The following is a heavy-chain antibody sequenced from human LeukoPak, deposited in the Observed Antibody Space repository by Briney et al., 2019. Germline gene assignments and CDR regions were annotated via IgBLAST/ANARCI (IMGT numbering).Heavy chain of an antibody. J-gene: IGHJ4*02. CDR3: ARPSYSSGWIFDY. Sequence: GESLKISCKGSGYSFTTYWIAWVRQMPGKGLEWMGIIYPGDSDTRYSPSFQGQVTISADKSISTAYLQWSSLKASDTAIYYCARPSYSSGWIFDYWGQGILVTVSS. CDR2: IYPGDSDT. D-gene: IGHD6-19*01. V-gene: IGHV5-51*01. CDR1: GYSFTTYW.